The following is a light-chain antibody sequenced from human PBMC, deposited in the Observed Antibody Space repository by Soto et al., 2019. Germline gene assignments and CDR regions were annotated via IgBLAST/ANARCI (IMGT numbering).Light chain of an antibody. Sequence: DIQMTQSPSSLSASVGDRVTITCRASQTSATFINWYQQKSGSAPRLLIYEVSGLQSGVPSRFSGSGSGTHFVLTISNFQPEDSATYYCLQDHDSPWTFGQGTKV. J-gene: IGKJ1*01. CDR2: EVS. CDR1: QTSATF. V-gene: IGKV1-39*01. CDR3: LQDHDSPWT.